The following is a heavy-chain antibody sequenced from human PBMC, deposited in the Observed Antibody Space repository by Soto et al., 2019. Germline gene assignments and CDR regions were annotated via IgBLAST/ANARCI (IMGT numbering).Heavy chain of an antibody. J-gene: IGHJ5*02. CDR1: GYTFTSSD. CDR2: MNPNTGNT. Sequence: QVQLVQSGAEVKKPGASVRVSCKASGYTFTSSDVYWVRQATGQGLELMGWMNPNTGNTGYAQKFQGRATMTRNTTIGTAYMELNSLRAEDTAVYYCARGSNHCSGGSCYSDWFDPWGQGTPVTVSS. V-gene: IGHV1-8*01. CDR3: ARGSNHCSGGSCYSDWFDP. D-gene: IGHD2-15*01.